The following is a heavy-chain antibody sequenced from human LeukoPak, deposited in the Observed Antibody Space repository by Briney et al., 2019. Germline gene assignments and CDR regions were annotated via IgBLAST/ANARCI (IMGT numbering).Heavy chain of an antibody. Sequence: PGRSLRLSCAASGFTFDDYAMHWVRQAPGKGLEWVSGTSWNSGSIGYADSVKGRFTISRDNAKNSLYLQMNSLRAEDAALYYCAKDTEEIATNAFDIWGQGTMVTVSS. V-gene: IGHV3-9*01. CDR3: AKDTEEIATNAFDI. D-gene: IGHD5-24*01. CDR2: TSWNSGSI. CDR1: GFTFDDYA. J-gene: IGHJ3*02.